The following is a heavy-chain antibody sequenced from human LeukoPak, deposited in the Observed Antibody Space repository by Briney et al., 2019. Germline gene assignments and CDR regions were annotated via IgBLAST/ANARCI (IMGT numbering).Heavy chain of an antibody. D-gene: IGHD1-14*01. J-gene: IGHJ5*02. V-gene: IGHV4-59*01. CDR2: TFYSGNV. CDR1: GGSITYY. CDR3: AKGGPEASAGLSWFDP. Sequence: SETLSLTCTVSGGSITYYWHWMRQTPGKGLEWIGHTFYSGNVKYNPSLESRVTISVDRSKNQISLNLNSVTAADTAVYYCAKGGPEASAGLSWFDPWGQGTLVTVSS.